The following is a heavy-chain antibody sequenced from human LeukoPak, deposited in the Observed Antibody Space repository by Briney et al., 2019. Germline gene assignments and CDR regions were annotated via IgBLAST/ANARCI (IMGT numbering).Heavy chain of an antibody. V-gene: IGHV4-4*02. Sequence: PSGTLSLTCGVSGGSISNTNWWSWVRQPPGQGLEWIGEISLTGLTHYNPSLESRVTVSLDKSKNQLSLNLTSVTAADTAVYYCSGENGAFSPFGYWGQGTLVTVSS. CDR3: SGENGAFSPFGY. J-gene: IGHJ4*02. CDR2: ISLTGLT. D-gene: IGHD2-8*01. CDR1: GGSISNTNW.